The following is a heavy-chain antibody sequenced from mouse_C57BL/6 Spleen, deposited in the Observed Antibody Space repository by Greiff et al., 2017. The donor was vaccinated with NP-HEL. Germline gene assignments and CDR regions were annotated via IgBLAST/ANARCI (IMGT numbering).Heavy chain of an antibody. CDR1: GYTFTSYW. CDR2: INPSSGYT. D-gene: IGHD1-1*01. CDR3: ARDYYGSSVDY. J-gene: IGHJ2*01. Sequence: VQLQESGAELAKPGASVTLSCKASGYTFTSYWMHWVKQRPGQGLEWIGYINPSSGYTKYNQKFKDKATLTADKSSSTAYMQRSSLTYEDSAVYYCARDYYGSSVDYWGQGTTLTVSS. V-gene: IGHV1-7*01.